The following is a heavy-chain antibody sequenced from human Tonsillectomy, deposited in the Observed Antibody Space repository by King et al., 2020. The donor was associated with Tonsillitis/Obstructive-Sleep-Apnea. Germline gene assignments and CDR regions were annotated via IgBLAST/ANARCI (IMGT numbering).Heavy chain of an antibody. J-gene: IGHJ1*01. CDR1: GFTFDDYA. V-gene: IGHV3-43*02. D-gene: IGHD6-19*01. CDR2: ISGDGST. Sequence: VQLVESGGGVVQPGGSLRLSCAASGFTFDDYAMHWVRQAPGKGLEWVSLISGDGSTYYTDSVKGRFTISRDNSKNSLYLQMNSLRTEDTALDYCAKDIGIAVANAEYLQHWGQGTLVTVSS. CDR3: AKDIGIAVANAEYLQH.